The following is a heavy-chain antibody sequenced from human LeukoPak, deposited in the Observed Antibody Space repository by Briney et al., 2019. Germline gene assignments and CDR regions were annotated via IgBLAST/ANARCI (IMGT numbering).Heavy chain of an antibody. CDR2: ISSSSSYI. J-gene: IGHJ4*02. CDR3: ARMDSGWYYFDY. Sequence: GGSLRLSCAASGFTFSIYSMNWVRQAPGKGLEWVSSISSSSSYIYYADSVKGRFTVSRDNAKNSLYLQMNSLRAEDTAVYYCARMDSGWYYFDYWGQGTLVTVSS. V-gene: IGHV3-21*01. CDR1: GFTFSIYS. D-gene: IGHD6-19*01.